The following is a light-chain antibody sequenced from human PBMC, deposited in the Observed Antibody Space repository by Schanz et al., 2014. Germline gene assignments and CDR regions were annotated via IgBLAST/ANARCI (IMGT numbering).Light chain of an antibody. Sequence: IQVTQSPSSLSASVGDRVTITCRASQSINRNLNWYQQKPGKAPKLLIYGASNLQSGVPSRFSGSGSETEFTLTIRSLQSEDFALYYCQQYNKWPLTFGGGTKVE. J-gene: IGKJ4*01. CDR1: QSINRN. CDR2: GAS. CDR3: QQYNKWPLT. V-gene: IGKV1-39*01.